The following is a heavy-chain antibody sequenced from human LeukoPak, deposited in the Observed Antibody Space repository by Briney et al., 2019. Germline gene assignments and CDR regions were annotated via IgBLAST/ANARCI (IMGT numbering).Heavy chain of an antibody. CDR1: GGTFSSYA. D-gene: IGHD3-9*01. CDR2: IIPILGIA. J-gene: IGHJ4*02. V-gene: IGHV1-69*04. CDR3: ARAEGVPTTIRPTGGY. Sequence: GASVKASCKASGGTFSSYAISWVRQAPGQGLEWMGRIIPILGIANYAQKFQGRVTITADKSTSTAYMELSSLRSEDTAVYYCARAEGVPTTIRPTGGYWGQGTLVTVSS.